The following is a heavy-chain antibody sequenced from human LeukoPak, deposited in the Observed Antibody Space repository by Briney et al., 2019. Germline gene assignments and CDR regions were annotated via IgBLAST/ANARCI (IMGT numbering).Heavy chain of an antibody. CDR2: IYPGDSDT. Sequence: HGESLKISCKGSGYSLTSYWIGWVRQMPGKGLEWMGIIYPGDSDTRYSPSFQGQVTISADKSISTAYLQWGSLKASDTAMYYCARHVGRYSSSSDYYYYYMDVWGKGTTVTVSS. V-gene: IGHV5-51*01. J-gene: IGHJ6*03. CDR1: GYSLTSYW. D-gene: IGHD6-6*01. CDR3: ARHVGRYSSSSDYYYYYMDV.